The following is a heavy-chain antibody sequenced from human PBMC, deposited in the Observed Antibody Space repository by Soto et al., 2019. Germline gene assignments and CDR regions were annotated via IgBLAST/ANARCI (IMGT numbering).Heavy chain of an antibody. J-gene: IGHJ6*02. CDR3: VGALTYEVPYYYYGMDV. Sequence: RRLSCAASGFMFSTYLMSWVRQAPGKGLEWVANIKQDGNEKFYVDSVKGRFTISRDNAKKSLYLQMNSLRADDTAVYYCVGALTYEVPYYYYGMDVWGQGTRVTVSS. D-gene: IGHD3-16*01. CDR2: IKQDGNEK. V-gene: IGHV3-7*01. CDR1: GFMFSTYL.